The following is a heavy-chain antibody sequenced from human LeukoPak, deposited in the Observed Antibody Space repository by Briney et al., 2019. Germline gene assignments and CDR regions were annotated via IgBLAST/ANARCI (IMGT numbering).Heavy chain of an antibody. V-gene: IGHV1-46*01. CDR3: ARGYDFWSGYYNFDY. CDR2: INPSGGST. J-gene: IGHJ4*02. CDR1: GYTFTSYY. Sequence: ASVKVSCKASGYTFTSYYMHWVRQAPGQGLEWMGIINPSGGSTSYAQKFQSRVTMTRDTSTSTVYMEMSSLRSEDTAVYYCARGYDFWSGYYNFDYWGQGTLVTVSS. D-gene: IGHD3-3*01.